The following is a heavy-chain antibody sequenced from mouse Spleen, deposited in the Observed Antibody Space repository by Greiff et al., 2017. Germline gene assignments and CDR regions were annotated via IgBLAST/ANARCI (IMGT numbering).Heavy chain of an antibody. D-gene: IGHD1-1*01. CDR3: ARGSGSSSYYFDY. CDR2: INPNNGGT. J-gene: IGHJ3*01. V-gene: IGHV1-22*01. CDR1: GYTFTDYN. Sequence: VQLQQSGPELVKPGASVKMSCKASGYTFTDYNMYWVKQSHGKSLEWIGYINPNNGGTSYNQKFKGKATLTVNKSSSTAYMELRSLTSEDSAVYYCARGSGSSSYYFDYWGQGTLVTVSA.